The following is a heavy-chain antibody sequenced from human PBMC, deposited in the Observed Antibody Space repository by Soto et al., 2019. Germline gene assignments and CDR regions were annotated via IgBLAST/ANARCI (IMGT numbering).Heavy chain of an antibody. CDR3: ARDALIAVAGLPNY. V-gene: IGHV3-33*01. J-gene: IGHJ4*02. CDR2: IWYDGSNK. CDR1: GFTFSSYG. D-gene: IGHD6-19*01. Sequence: QVQLVESGGGVVQPGRSLRLSCAASGFTFSSYGMHWVRQAPGKGLEWVAVIWYDGSNKYYADSVKGRFTISRDNSKNTLYLQMNSLRAEDTAVYYCARDALIAVAGLPNYWGQGTLVTVSS.